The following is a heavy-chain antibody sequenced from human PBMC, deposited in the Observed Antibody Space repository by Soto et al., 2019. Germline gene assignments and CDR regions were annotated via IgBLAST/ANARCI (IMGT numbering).Heavy chain of an antibody. CDR3: ARHIAVSGTRGFDF. V-gene: IGHV4-4*02. D-gene: IGHD6-19*01. J-gene: IGHJ4*02. CDR1: SGSISTNW. CDR2: IYHSGRT. Sequence: QVQLQESGPGLMKPSGTLSLTCAVSSGSISTNWWSWVRQPPGKGLEWIGEIYHSGRTNYNPSLENRVTMSVDKSQNHLSLFLNSVTAADTAVYYCARHIAVSGTRGFDFWGQGTLVTVSS.